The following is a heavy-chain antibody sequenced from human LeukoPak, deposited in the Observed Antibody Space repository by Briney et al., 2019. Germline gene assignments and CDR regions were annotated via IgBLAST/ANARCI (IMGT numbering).Heavy chain of an antibody. V-gene: IGHV1-46*01. CDR2: INPSGGST. Sequence: ASVKVSCKASGYTFTSYYMHWVRQAPGQGLEWMGIINPSGGSTSYAQKFQGRVTMTRDTSTSTVYMELSSLRPEDTAVYYCARDFRGIVVVPAAPREIYYYYYMDVWGKGTTVTVSS. CDR1: GYTFTSYY. D-gene: IGHD2-2*01. J-gene: IGHJ6*03. CDR3: ARDFRGIVVVPAAPREIYYYYYMDV.